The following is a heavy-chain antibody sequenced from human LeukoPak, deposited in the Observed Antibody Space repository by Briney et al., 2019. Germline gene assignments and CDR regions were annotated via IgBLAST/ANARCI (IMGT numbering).Heavy chain of an antibody. CDR3: SKVGWATVTVVVQNFHY. CDR2: ITASSAAT. J-gene: IGHJ4*02. CDR1: GFTFSNYV. V-gene: IGHV3-23*01. D-gene: IGHD3-22*01. Sequence: PGGSLRLSCAASGFTFSNYVMGWVRQASGKGLEWVSVITASSAATHYADSVKGRFTISRDNSKGTLYLQMNSLGVEDTATYYCSKVGWATVTVVVQNFHYWGQGTLVTVSS.